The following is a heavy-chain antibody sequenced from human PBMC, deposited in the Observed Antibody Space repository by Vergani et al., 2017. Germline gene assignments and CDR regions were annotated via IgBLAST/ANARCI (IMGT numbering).Heavy chain of an antibody. CDR1: GFTFSSYA. J-gene: IGHJ4*02. CDR3: TDTAMGTGEYYFDY. CDR2: ISGSGGST. V-gene: IGHV3-23*01. Sequence: EVQLLESGGGLVQPGGSLRLSCAASGFTFSSYAMSWVRQAPGKGREGVSAISGSGGSTYYADDVKGRFTISRANSKNTLYLQKNSLRAEDTAVYYCTDTAMGTGEYYFDYWGQGTRVTVAS. D-gene: IGHD5-18*01.